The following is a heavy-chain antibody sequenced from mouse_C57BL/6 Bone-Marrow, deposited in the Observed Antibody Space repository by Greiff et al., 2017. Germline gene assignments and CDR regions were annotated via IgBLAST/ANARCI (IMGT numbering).Heavy chain of an antibody. J-gene: IGHJ4*01. Sequence: DVKLVESGGGLVQPGGSLRLSCATSGFTFSDFYMEWVRQPPGKRLEWIAASRNKANDYTTEYSASVNGRFIVSRDTSQSILYLQMNALRAEDTAIYYCAREYYRYDYAMDYWGQGTSVTVSS. D-gene: IGHD2-14*01. CDR3: AREYYRYDYAMDY. CDR2: SRNKANDYTT. V-gene: IGHV7-1*02. CDR1: GFTFSDFY.